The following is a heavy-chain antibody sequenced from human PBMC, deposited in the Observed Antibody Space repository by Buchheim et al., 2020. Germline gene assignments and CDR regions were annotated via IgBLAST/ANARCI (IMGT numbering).Heavy chain of an antibody. CDR1: GFTFSSYS. D-gene: IGHD3-3*01. CDR3: ARDGNLGFWSDYPQANGMDV. CDR2: ISSSGSYK. J-gene: IGHJ6*02. Sequence: EVQLVESGGGLVKPGGSLRLSCAASGFTFSSYSMNWVRQAPGKGLECVSSISSSGSYKYYADSVKGRFTISRDNAKNSLYLQMNSLRAEDTAVYYCARDGNLGFWSDYPQANGMDVWGQGTT. V-gene: IGHV3-21*01.